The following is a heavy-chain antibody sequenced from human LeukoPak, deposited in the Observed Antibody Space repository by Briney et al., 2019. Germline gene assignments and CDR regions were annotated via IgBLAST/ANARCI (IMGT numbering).Heavy chain of an antibody. Sequence: GGSLRLSCAASGFTFSSYEMNWVRQAPGKGLEWISYIGRGGNTIYYADSVKGRFTISRDNAKNSLYLQMNSLRADDTAVYYCAGDPIVGADNGFDICGQGTMVTVSS. D-gene: IGHD1-26*01. CDR2: IGRGGNTI. CDR1: GFTFSSYE. J-gene: IGHJ3*02. V-gene: IGHV3-48*03. CDR3: AGDPIVGADNGFDI.